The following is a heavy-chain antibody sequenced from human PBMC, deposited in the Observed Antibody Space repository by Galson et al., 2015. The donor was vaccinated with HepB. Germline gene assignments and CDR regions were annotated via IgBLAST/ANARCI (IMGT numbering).Heavy chain of an antibody. D-gene: IGHD3-16*02. CDR2: INPSGGST. V-gene: IGHV1-46*01. CDR1: GYTFTSYY. CDR3: ARGVRGGGDYVWGSYRYTRDFGY. Sequence: SVKVSCKASGYTFTSYYMHWVRQAPGQGLEWMGIINPSGGSTSYAQKFQGRVTMTRDTSTSTVYMELSSLRSEDTAVYYCARGVRGGGDYVWGSYRYTRDFGYWGQGTLVTVSS. J-gene: IGHJ4*02.